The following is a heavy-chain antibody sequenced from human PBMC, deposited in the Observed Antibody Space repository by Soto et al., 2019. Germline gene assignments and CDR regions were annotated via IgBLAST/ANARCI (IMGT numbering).Heavy chain of an antibody. Sequence: PGGSLRLSCAASGFTFSSYGMHWVRQAPGKGLEWVAVISYDGSNKYYADSVKGRFTISRDDSKNTLYLQMNSLKTEDTAVYYCTTLYLEGYLGSYYYGMDVWGQGTTVTVSS. CDR3: TTLYLEGYLGSYYYGMDV. D-gene: IGHD2-15*01. CDR1: GFTFSSYG. V-gene: IGHV3-30*03. CDR2: ISYDGSNK. J-gene: IGHJ6*02.